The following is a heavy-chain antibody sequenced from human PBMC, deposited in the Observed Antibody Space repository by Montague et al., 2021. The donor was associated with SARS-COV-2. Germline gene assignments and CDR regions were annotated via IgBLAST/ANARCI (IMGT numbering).Heavy chain of an antibody. CDR3: ARDLVAGGTDV. V-gene: IGHV4-59*01. CDR2: IYYSGST. D-gene: IGHD2-8*02. J-gene: IGHJ6*02. Sequence: SETLSLTCTVSGGSISSYYWSWIRQPPGKGLEWIGYIYYSGSTNYNPSLKSRVTISVDTAKNQFSLKLSSVTAADTAVYYCARDLVAGGTDVWGQGTTVTVSS. CDR1: GGSISSYY.